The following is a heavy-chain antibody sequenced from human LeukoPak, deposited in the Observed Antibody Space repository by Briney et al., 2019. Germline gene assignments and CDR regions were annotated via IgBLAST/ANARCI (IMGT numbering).Heavy chain of an antibody. CDR1: GFTFTSSA. CDR3: ARVYRTSFGVEFFDY. V-gene: IGHV1-58*01. Sequence: GASVKVSCKASGFTFTSSAVQWVRQARGQRLEWIGWIVVGSGNTNYAQKFQERVTITRDMSTSTAYMELSSLRSEDTAVYYCARVYRTSFGVEFFDYWGQGTLVTVSS. CDR2: IVVGSGNT. D-gene: IGHD3-3*01. J-gene: IGHJ4*02.